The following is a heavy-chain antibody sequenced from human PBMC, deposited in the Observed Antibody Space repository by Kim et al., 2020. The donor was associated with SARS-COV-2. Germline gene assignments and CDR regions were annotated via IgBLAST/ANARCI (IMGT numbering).Heavy chain of an antibody. V-gene: IGHV1-2*02. Sequence: AQKFQGRVTMTRDTSISTAYMELSRLRSDDTAVYYCARVCENWNYFCFDYWGQGTLVTVSS. J-gene: IGHJ4*02. CDR3: ARVCENWNYFCFDY. D-gene: IGHD1-7*01.